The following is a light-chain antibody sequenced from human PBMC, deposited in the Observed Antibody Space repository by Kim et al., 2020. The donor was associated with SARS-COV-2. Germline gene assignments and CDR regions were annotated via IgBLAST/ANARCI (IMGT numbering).Light chain of an antibody. Sequence: SSGERAPLSCRASQSLSHSYVAWYQQKPGQSPRRLIYCASSRAAGILDRFSGSWSVTDFTLTISRLVPEDFAVYYCQQFGSSTLTFGGVTKVDIK. CDR1: QSLSHSY. CDR3: QQFGSSTLT. V-gene: IGKV3-20*01. J-gene: IGKJ4*01. CDR2: CAS.